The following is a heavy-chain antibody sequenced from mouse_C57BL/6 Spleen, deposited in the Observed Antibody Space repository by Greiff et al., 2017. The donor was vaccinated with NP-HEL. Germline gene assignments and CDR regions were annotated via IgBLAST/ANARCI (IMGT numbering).Heavy chain of an antibody. V-gene: IGHV1-69*01. CDR1: GYTFTSYW. CDR3: ASPYAMDY. J-gene: IGHJ4*01. CDR2: IDPSDSYT. Sequence: QVQLQQPGAELVMPGASVKLSCKASGYTFTSYWMHWVKQRPGQGLEWIGEIDPSDSYTNYHQNFKGKSTLTVDKSSSTAYMQLSSLTSEDSAVYYCASPYAMDYWGQGTSVTVSS.